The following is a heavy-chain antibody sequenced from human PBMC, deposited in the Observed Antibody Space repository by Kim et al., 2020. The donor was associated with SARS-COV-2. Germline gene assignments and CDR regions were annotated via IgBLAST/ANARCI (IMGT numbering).Heavy chain of an antibody. V-gene: IGHV3-33*05. CDR2: TPSHGNTQ. J-gene: IGHJ4*02. D-gene: IGHD1-1*01. CDR1: GFTFSNYG. Sequence: GGSLRLSCVASGFTFSNYGMHWVRQAPGKGLDWVAVTPSHGNTQGYAESVRGRFTISRDNSKNTLYLQMNNLRAEDTGVYYCARDDDDLDANSLDYWGQGILVAVSS. CDR3: ARDDDDLDANSLDY.